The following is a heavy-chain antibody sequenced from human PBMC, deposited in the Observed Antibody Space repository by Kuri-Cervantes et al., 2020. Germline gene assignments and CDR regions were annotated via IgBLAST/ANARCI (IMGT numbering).Heavy chain of an antibody. V-gene: IGHV3-7*01. D-gene: IGHD3-22*01. CDR2: IKQDGSEK. Sequence: GESLKISCEASGFTFSYYWMNWVRQAPGKGLEWVANIKQDGSEKNYVDSVRGRFSISRDNAKNSLFLQMDSPRAEDTAVYYCARERGDYYDRSLDAFDIWGQGTMVTVSS. J-gene: IGHJ3*02. CDR3: ARERGDYYDRSLDAFDI. CDR1: GFTFSYYW.